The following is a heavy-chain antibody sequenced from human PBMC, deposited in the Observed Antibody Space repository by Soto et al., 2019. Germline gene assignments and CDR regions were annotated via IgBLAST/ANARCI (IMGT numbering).Heavy chain of an antibody. CDR1: GGTFSSYA. V-gene: IGHV1-69*13. J-gene: IGHJ4*02. CDR2: IIPIFGTA. D-gene: IGHD3-22*01. CDR3: ARDYNYYDSSGYYSGGYYFDY. Sequence: VASVKVSCKASGGTFSSYAISWVRQAPGQGLEWMGGIIPIFGTANYAQKFQGRVTIIADESTSTAYMELSSLRSEDTAVYYCARDYNYYDSSGYYSGGYYFDYWGQGTLVTVSS.